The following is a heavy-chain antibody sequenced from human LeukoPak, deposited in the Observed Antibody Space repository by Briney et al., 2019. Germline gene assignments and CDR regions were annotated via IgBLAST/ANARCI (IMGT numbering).Heavy chain of an antibody. CDR2: IRSKAYGGTT. J-gene: IGHJ6*02. V-gene: IGHV3-49*04. Sequence: GGSLRLSCTASGFTFGDYAMSWVRQAPGRGLEWVGFIRSKAYGGTTEYAASVKGRFTISRDDSKSIAYLQMNSLKPEDTAVYYCSRFGRGEDYYYYGMDVWGQGTTVTVSS. D-gene: IGHD3-16*01. CDR3: SRFGRGEDYYYYGMDV. CDR1: GFTFGDYA.